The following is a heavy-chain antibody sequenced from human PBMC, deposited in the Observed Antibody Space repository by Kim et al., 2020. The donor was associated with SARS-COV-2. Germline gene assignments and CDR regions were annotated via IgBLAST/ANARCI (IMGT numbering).Heavy chain of an antibody. D-gene: IGHD6-6*01. CDR2: INCIFGNA. V-gene: IGHV1-69*05. CDR1: GGTFSSYA. CDR3: GRASSIAARPGLGY. J-gene: IGHJ4*02. Sequence: SVKVSCKTSGGTFSSYAIHWVRQAPGQGLEWMGGINCIFGNAIYAQKFQGRVTITTDESTSTAYMELSSLRSEDTAVYYCGRASSIAARPGLGYWGQGTLVTVSS.